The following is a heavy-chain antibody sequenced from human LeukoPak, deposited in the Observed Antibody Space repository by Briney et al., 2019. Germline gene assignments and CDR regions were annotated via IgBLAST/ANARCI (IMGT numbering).Heavy chain of an antibody. D-gene: IGHD3-3*01. CDR2: ISYDGTNT. CDR3: ARCRDYDFWSGSAVDY. Sequence: GGSLRLSCAASGFIFSSYAMHWVHQAPGRGLEWVAVISYDGTNTDYADSVKGRFTISRDNSKNALYLQMNSLRAEDTAVYYCARCRDYDFWSGSAVDYWGQGTLVTVSS. CDR1: GFIFSSYA. V-gene: IGHV3-30-3*01. J-gene: IGHJ4*02.